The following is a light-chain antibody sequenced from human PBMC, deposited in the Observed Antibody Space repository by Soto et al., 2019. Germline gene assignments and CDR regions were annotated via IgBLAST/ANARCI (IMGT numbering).Light chain of an antibody. CDR2: AND. CDR1: RSNIGAGYD. Sequence: QSVLTQPPSVSGAPGQGVTIYCTGSRSNIGAGYDVHWYQQFPGAAPKLLIYANDKRPSGVVDRFSGSKSGTSASLAIAGLQAEDEADYYCQSYDNSLSGSWVFGGGTKLTVL. V-gene: IGLV1-40*01. CDR3: QSYDNSLSGSWV. J-gene: IGLJ3*02.